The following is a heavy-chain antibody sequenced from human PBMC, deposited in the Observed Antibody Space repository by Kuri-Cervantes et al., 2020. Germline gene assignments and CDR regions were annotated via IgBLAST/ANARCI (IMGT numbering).Heavy chain of an antibody. V-gene: IGHV4-39*07. J-gene: IGHJ4*02. CDR1: GGSISSSSYY. Sequence: GSLRLSCTVSGGSISSSSYYWGWIRQPPGKGLEWIGSIYYSGSTYYNPSLKSRVTISVDTSKNQFSLKLSSVTAADTAVYYCARVYGDYDFDYWGQGTLVTVSS. D-gene: IGHD4-17*01. CDR3: ARVYGDYDFDY. CDR2: IYYSGST.